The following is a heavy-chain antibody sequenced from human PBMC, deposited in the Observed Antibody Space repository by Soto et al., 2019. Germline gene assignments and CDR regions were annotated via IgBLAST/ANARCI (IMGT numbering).Heavy chain of an antibody. CDR3: ARDGGITGTTSVGT. V-gene: IGHV4-31*03. Sequence: QVQLQESGPGLVKPSQTLSLTCTVSGGSISSGGYYWSWIRQHPGKGLEWIGYIYYSGSTYYNPSLKSRVTISVDTSKNQFARKLSSVTAADTAVYYCARDGGITGTTSVGTWGQGTLVTVSS. CDR1: GGSISSGGYY. CDR2: IYYSGST. D-gene: IGHD1-20*01. J-gene: IGHJ5*02.